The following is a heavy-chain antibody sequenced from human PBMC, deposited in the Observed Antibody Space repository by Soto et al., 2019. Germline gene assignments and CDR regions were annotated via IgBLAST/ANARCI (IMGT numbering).Heavy chain of an antibody. V-gene: IGHV4-4*07. Sequence: TLSLTCTVSDGSISTYFCNWIRQPAGKGLEWIGRIDNSGNTNYNPSLKSRVTMSADTSRDQFSLKLNSVTAADTAVYYCARGGQDFWSGPFDYWGQGALVTVSS. CDR2: IDNSGNT. D-gene: IGHD3-3*01. J-gene: IGHJ4*02. CDR3: ARGGQDFWSGPFDY. CDR1: DGSISTYF.